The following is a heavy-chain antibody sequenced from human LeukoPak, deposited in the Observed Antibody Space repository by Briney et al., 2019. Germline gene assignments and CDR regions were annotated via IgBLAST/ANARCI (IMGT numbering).Heavy chain of an antibody. V-gene: IGHV4-39*01. J-gene: IGHJ5*02. D-gene: IGHD3-16*02. CDR2: IYYSGST. Sequence: PGGSLRLSCAASGFTFSSYSMNWVRQAPGKGLEWIGSIYYSGSTYYNQSPKSRVTISVDTSKNQFSLKLSSVTAADTAVYYCARHRYDYVWGSYRDWGGSLNWFDPWGQGTLVTVSS. CDR1: GFTFSSYSMN. CDR3: ARHRYDYVWGSYRDWGGSLNWFDP.